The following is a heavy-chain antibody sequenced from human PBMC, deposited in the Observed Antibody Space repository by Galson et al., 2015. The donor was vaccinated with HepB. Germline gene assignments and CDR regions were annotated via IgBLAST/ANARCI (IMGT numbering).Heavy chain of an antibody. D-gene: IGHD6-19*01. CDR2: IKEDGSEK. Sequence: RLSCAASGFTLSTYWMTWVRQAPGRGLEWVANIKEDGSEKYYVESVKGRFTISRDNAENSLYLQMNSLRVEDTAVYYCARDYGRTAVNPWGQGTPVTVSS. CDR3: ARDYGRTAVNP. J-gene: IGHJ5*02. V-gene: IGHV3-7*01. CDR1: GFTLSTYW.